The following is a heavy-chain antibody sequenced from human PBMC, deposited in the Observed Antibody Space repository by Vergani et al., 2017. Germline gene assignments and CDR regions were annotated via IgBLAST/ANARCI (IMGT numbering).Heavy chain of an antibody. J-gene: IGHJ4*02. CDR1: GFTFSDYY. CDR3: AREGPSDSSGYYPYYFDY. CDR2: ISSSGSTI. V-gene: IGHV3-11*01. D-gene: IGHD3-22*01. Sequence: QVQLVESGGGLVKPGGSLRLSCAASGFTFSDYYMSWIRQAPGKGLEGVSYISSSGSTIYYADPVKGRFTISRDNAKNSLYLQKNSLRAEDTAVYYCAREGPSDSSGYYPYYFDYWGQGTLVTVSS.